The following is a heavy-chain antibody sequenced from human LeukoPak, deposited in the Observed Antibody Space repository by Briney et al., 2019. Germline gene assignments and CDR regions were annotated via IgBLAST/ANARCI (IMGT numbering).Heavy chain of an antibody. CDR1: GGSISSHY. Sequence: PSETLSLTCTGSGGSISSHYWSWIRQPPGKGLGWIEYIYYSGRTNYNPSLKSRVTISVDTSKNQFSLKLSSVTAADTAVYYCARNSGAIWFGETNYFDYWGQGTLVTVSS. V-gene: IGHV4-59*11. CDR3: ARNSGAIWFGETNYFDY. D-gene: IGHD3-10*01. CDR2: IYYSGRT. J-gene: IGHJ4*02.